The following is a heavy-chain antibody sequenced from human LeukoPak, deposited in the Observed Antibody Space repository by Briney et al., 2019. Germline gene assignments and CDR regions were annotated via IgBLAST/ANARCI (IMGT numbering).Heavy chain of an antibody. CDR3: AKVYSIDAYNYPFDY. D-gene: IGHD5-24*01. Sequence: PGGSLRLSCAASGFTFSSYAMSWVPQAPGKGLDWVSSITGSGGSTYYADSVKGRFTISRDNSKNTLFLQMTSLRAEGTAVYHCAKVYSIDAYNYPFDYWGQGTLVTVSS. CDR2: ITGSGGST. CDR1: GFTFSSYA. V-gene: IGHV3-23*01. J-gene: IGHJ4*02.